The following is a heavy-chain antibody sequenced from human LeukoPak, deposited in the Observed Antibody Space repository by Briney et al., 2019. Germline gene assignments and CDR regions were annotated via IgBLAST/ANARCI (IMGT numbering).Heavy chain of an antibody. V-gene: IGHV4-59*01. J-gene: IGHJ4*02. Sequence: PSETLSLTCTVSGGSISSYCWSWIRQPPGKGLEWIGYIYYSGSTNYNPSLKSRVTISVDTSKNQFSLKLSSVTAADTAVYYCARDTGYSLDYWGQGTLVTVSS. CDR1: GGSISSYC. D-gene: IGHD5-18*01. CDR3: ARDTGYSLDY. CDR2: IYYSGST.